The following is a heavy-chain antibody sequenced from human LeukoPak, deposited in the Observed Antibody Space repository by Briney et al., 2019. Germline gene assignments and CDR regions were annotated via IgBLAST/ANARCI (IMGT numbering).Heavy chain of an antibody. Sequence: SETLSLTCTVSGGSISSYYWSWIRQPPGKGLEWIAYISDSVSTNYKPSLKGRVTISVDTSKNQFSLKLSSVTAADTAVYYCARTTVTTYFDNWGQGTLVTVSS. CDR3: ARTTVTTYFDN. CDR2: ISDSVST. J-gene: IGHJ4*02. D-gene: IGHD4-17*01. V-gene: IGHV4-59*01. CDR1: GGSISSYY.